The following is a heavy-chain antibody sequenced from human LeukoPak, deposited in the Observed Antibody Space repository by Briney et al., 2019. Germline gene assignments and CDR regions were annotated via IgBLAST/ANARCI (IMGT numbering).Heavy chain of an antibody. D-gene: IGHD5-24*01. J-gene: IGHJ4*02. CDR3: ARGAGYNYPYYFDY. V-gene: IGHV3-30*04. CDR2: ISYDGSNK. CDR1: GFTFSSYA. Sequence: GGSLRLSCAAPGFTFSSYAMRWVRQAPGKGLEWVAVISYDGSNKYYADSVKGRFTISRDNSKNTLYLQMNSLRAEDTAVYYCARGAGYNYPYYFDYWGQGTLVTVSS.